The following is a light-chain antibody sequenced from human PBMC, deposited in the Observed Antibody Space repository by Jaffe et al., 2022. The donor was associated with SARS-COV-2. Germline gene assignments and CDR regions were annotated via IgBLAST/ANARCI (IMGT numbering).Light chain of an antibody. J-gene: IGKJ2*01. CDR1: QSISSW. V-gene: IGKV1-5*03. Sequence: DIQMTQTPSTLSASVGDRVTITCRASQSISSWLAWYQQKPGKAPKLLIYKGSNLESGVPSRFSGSGSGTEFTLTINSLQPDDFATYYCQQYNSYSRTFGQGTRLEIK. CDR2: KGS. CDR3: QQYNSYSRT.